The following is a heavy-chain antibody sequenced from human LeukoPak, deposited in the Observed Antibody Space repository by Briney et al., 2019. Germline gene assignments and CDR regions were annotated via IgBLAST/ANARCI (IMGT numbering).Heavy chain of an antibody. V-gene: IGHV1-24*01. CDR2: FDPEDGET. CDR3: ATWHYGDYENFFDY. Sequence: GASVKVSCKVSGYTLTELSMHWVRQAPGKGLEWMGGFDPEDGETIYAQKFQGRVTMTEDTSTDTAYMELSSLRSEDTAVYYCATWHYGDYENFFDYWGQGTLVTVSS. J-gene: IGHJ4*02. CDR1: GYTLTELS. D-gene: IGHD4-17*01.